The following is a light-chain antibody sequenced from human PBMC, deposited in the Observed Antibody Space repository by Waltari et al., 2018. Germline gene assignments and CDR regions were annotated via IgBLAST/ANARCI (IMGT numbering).Light chain of an antibody. CDR3: QSYDTSLSVV. CDR2: GSS. Sequence: QSVLTQPPSVSGAPGQRVTISCTGSGHNLGAGSDVPWYQQLPRAAPKLLIYGSSTRPLGVPDRFFGSTSGTSASLAITGLQAEDEADYYCQSYDTSLSVVFGGGTKLTVL. J-gene: IGLJ3*02. CDR1: GHNLGAGSD. V-gene: IGLV1-40*01.